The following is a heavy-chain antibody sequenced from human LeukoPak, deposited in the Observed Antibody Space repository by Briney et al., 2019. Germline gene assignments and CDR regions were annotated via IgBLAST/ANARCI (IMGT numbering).Heavy chain of an antibody. CDR1: GGSFSGYY. CDR3: ARGWCSGGSCRYPARYYYGMDV. V-gene: IGHV4-34*01. CDR2: INHSGST. D-gene: IGHD2-15*01. J-gene: IGHJ6*04. Sequence: PSETLSLTCAVYGGSFSGYYWSWIRQPPGKGLEWIGEINHSGSTNYNPSLKSRVTISVDTSKNQCSLKLSSVTAADTAVYYCARGWCSGGSCRYPARYYYGMDVWGKGTTVTVSS.